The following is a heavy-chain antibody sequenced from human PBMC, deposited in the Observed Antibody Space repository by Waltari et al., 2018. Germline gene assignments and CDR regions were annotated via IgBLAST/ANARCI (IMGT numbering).Heavy chain of an antibody. CDR2: IKQDGTGK. CDR1: GFTFTRYY. CDR3: ARKGQYFFDF. V-gene: IGHV3-7*01. Sequence: QLVESGGDLVQPGGSLRLSCAASGFTFTRYYMCWVRQAPGKGLEWVAHIKQDGTGKYYGDSVTGRFTISRDNAKQLVYLQMDSLREEDTAMYYCARKGQYFFDFWGQGTRVTVSS. J-gene: IGHJ4*02.